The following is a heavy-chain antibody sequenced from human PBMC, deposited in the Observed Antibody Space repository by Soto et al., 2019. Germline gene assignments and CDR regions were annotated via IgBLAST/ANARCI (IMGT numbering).Heavy chain of an antibody. D-gene: IGHD1-26*01. CDR2: ISYGSNEI. CDR3: ARVGYTGIWGPDY. CDR1: GFSFSSYS. Sequence: EVQLVESGGGLVKPGGSLRLSCAASGFSFSSYSMDWVRQAPGKGLEWVSSISYGSNEIYYADSVTGRFSISRDDAKNSRYLQMNSLGVDDTAVYYGARVGYTGIWGPDYWGQGTLVTVSS. V-gene: IGHV3-21*01. J-gene: IGHJ4*02.